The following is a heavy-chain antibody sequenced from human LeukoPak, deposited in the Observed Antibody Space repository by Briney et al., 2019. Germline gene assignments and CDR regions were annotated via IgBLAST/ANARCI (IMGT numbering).Heavy chain of an antibody. CDR1: GFTFSSYW. V-gene: IGHV3-7*01. Sequence: PGGSLRLSCAASGFTFSSYWMTWVRQAPGKGLEWVANIKQDGNEKYYVDSVKGRFTISRDNSKNTLYLQMNSLRAEDTAVYYCARARNYYYYMDVWGQGTTVTVSS. J-gene: IGHJ6*03. CDR3: ARARNYYYYMDV. CDR2: IKQDGNEK.